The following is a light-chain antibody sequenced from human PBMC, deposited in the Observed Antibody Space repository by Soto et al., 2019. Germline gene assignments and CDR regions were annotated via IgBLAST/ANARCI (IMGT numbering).Light chain of an antibody. CDR1: QSISRK. CDR2: DVS. CDR3: QQYNSYSWT. V-gene: IGKV1-5*01. Sequence: DIHMTHSPSTLSASVLDIVVTTVLASQSISRKLAWYQQKPGKAPRLLMYDVSTLESGVPSRFRGSGSGTEFTLTINNLQPDDYATYYCQQYNSYSWTFGHGTKVDIK. J-gene: IGKJ1*01.